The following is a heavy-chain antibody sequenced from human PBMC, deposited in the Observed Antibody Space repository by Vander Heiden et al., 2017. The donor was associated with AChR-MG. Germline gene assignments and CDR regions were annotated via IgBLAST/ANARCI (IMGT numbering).Heavy chain of an antibody. D-gene: IGHD4-17*01. Sequence: QVQLVESGGGVVQPGKSLSLSCITSGFAFSRFAVHWVRKAPGKGLEWVAVISDDGSSKYYADSVKGRCTISRDNSKKAVDLQMNSLRAEDSAVYYCARDRLTATTSFDYWGQGTLVTVSS. CDR1: GFAFSRFA. CDR3: ARDRLTATTSFDY. CDR2: ISDDGSSK. J-gene: IGHJ4*02. V-gene: IGHV3-30-3*01.